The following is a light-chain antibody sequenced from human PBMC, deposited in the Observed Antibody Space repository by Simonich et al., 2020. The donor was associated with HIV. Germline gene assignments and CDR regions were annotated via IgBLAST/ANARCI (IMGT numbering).Light chain of an antibody. J-gene: IGKJ4*01. Sequence: DIQMTQSPSSLSASVGDRVTITCRASQGISNYFAWYQQKPGKVPKLLIYDAYTLQSGVPSRFSGSGSGTYFTLTISGLQPEDVATYYCQKYSRAPPLTFGGGTKVEIK. V-gene: IGKV1-27*01. CDR1: QGISNY. CDR2: DAY. CDR3: QKYSRAPPLT.